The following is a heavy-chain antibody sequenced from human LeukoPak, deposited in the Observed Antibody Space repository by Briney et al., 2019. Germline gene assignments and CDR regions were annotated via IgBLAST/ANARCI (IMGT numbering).Heavy chain of an antibody. V-gene: IGHV4-39*01. Sequence: SETLSLTCSVPGGSIRSDSHYWGWFRQPPGKGLEWIGSIYYSGSTYYNPSLEGRVTISVDTSKYQFSLKLSSVTAADTAVYYCARLRGYSGYEIDYWGQGTLVTVSS. D-gene: IGHD5-12*01. CDR3: ARLRGYSGYEIDY. CDR1: GGSIRSDSHY. J-gene: IGHJ4*02. CDR2: IYYSGST.